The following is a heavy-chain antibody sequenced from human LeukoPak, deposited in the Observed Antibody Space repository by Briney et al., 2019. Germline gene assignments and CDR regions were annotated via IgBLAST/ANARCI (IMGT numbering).Heavy chain of an antibody. J-gene: IGHJ4*02. CDR1: GGSISSHY. CDR3: ARAGWLPNFDY. Sequence: SETLSLTCTVSGGSISSHYWSWIRQPPGKGLEWIGYIYYSGSTNYNPSLKSRVTISVDTFKNQFSLKLSSVTAADTAVYYCARAGWLPNFDYWGQGTLVTVSS. D-gene: IGHD5-18*01. CDR2: IYYSGST. V-gene: IGHV4-59*11.